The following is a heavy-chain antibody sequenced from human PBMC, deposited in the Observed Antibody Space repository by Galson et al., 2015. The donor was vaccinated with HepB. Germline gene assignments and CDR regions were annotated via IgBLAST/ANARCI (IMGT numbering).Heavy chain of an antibody. CDR2: IYSGGST. V-gene: IGHV3-53*01. Sequence: SLRLSCAASGFTVSSNYMSWVRQAPGKGLEWVSVIYSGGSTYYADSVKGRFTISRDNSKNTLYLQMNSLRAEDTAVYYCARGRAWFGEIPLGGMDVWGQGTTVTVSS. CDR3: ARGRAWFGEIPLGGMDV. D-gene: IGHD3-10*01. CDR1: GFTVSSNY. J-gene: IGHJ6*02.